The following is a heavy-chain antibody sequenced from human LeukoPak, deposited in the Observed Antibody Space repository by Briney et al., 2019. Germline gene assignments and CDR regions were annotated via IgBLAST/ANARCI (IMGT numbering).Heavy chain of an antibody. V-gene: IGHV1-69*04. D-gene: IGHD6-19*01. CDR1: GGTFTSYT. J-gene: IGHJ5*02. CDR2: IIPILGIA. Sequence: SVKVSCKASGGTFTSYTISWVRQAPGQGLEWMGRIIPILGIANYAQKFQGRVTITADKSTSTAHMELSSLRSEDTAVYYCARDSSGWYGNWFDPWGQGTLVTVSS. CDR3: ARDSSGWYGNWFDP.